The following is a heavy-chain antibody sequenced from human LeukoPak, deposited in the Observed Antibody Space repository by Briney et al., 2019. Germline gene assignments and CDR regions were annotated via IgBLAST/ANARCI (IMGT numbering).Heavy chain of an antibody. V-gene: IGHV1-2*02. D-gene: IGHD2-2*01. CDR1: GYTFTGYY. Sequence: ASVKVSCKASGYTFTGYYMHWVRQAPGQGLEWMGWINPNSGGTNYAQKFQGRVTMTRGTSISTAYMELSRLRSDDTAVYYCAREEGVGCSSTSCYSGSIDYWGQGTLVTVSS. CDR3: AREEGVGCSSTSCYSGSIDY. CDR2: INPNSGGT. J-gene: IGHJ4*02.